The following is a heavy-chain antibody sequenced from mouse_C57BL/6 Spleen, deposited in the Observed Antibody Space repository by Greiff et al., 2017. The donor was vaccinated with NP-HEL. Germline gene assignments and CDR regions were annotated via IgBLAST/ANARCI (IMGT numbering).Heavy chain of an antibody. D-gene: IGHD3-2*02. CDR2: IYPRSGNT. J-gene: IGHJ2*01. Sequence: VQLQESGAELARPGASVKLSCKASGYTFTSYGISWVKQRTGQGLEWIGEIYPRSGNTYYNEKFKGKATLTADKSSSTAYMELRRLTSEDSAVYFCARGDSSGYVACWGQGTTLTVSS. CDR3: ARGDSSGYVAC. CDR1: GYTFTSYG. V-gene: IGHV1-81*01.